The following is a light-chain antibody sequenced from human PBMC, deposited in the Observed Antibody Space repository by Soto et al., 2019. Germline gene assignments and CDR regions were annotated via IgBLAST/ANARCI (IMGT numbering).Light chain of an antibody. J-gene: IGKJ3*01. Sequence: EIVLTQSPATLSLSPGDRATLSCSASQSVSSYLAWYQQKPGQAPRLLIYDASNRATGIPARFSGSGSGTDFTLTSSSLEPEDFAVYDCQKRSNWPPRFTFGPGTKVDI. CDR2: DAS. V-gene: IGKV3-11*01. CDR1: QSVSSY. CDR3: QKRSNWPPRFT.